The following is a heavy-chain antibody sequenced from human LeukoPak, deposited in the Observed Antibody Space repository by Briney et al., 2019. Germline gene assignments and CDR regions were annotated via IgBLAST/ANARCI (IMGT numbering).Heavy chain of an antibody. Sequence: GGSLRLSCAASGFTFSSYPMSWVRQAPGKGLEWVSAISGSGGSTYYADSVKGRFTISRDNAKNTLYLQMNSRRAEDTAVYYCAKALTNYDYVWGSYRYIDYWGQGTLVTVSS. V-gene: IGHV3-23*01. J-gene: IGHJ4*02. CDR2: ISGSGGST. CDR1: GFTFSSYP. CDR3: AKALTNYDYVWGSYRYIDY. D-gene: IGHD3-16*02.